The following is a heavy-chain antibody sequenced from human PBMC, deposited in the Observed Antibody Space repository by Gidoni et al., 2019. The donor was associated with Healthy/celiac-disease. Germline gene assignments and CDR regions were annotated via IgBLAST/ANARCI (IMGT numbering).Heavy chain of an antibody. CDR3: ARGYCSGGSCYTGWFDP. V-gene: IGHV1-18*01. Sequence: QVQLVQSGDEVKKPGASVTVSCKASGYTFTSYRISRVRQAPGQWLEWMGWISAYNGNTNYAQKLQGRVTMTTDTSTSTAYMGLRSLRSDDTAVYYCARGYCSGGSCYTGWFDPWGQGTLVTVSS. CDR1: GYTFTSYR. CDR2: ISAYNGNT. J-gene: IGHJ5*02. D-gene: IGHD2-15*01.